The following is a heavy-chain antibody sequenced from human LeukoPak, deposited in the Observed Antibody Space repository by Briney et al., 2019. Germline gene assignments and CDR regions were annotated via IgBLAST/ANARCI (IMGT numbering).Heavy chain of an antibody. J-gene: IGHJ4*02. V-gene: IGHV4-59*01. CDR2: IYYSGST. D-gene: IGHD3-22*01. Sequence: SETLSLTCTVSGVSISSYYWSWIRQPPGKGLEWIGYIYYSGSTNYNPSLKSRVTISVDTSKNQFSLKLSSVTAADTAVYYCARVGYDSSGSYKMDYWGQGTLVTVSS. CDR3: ARVGYDSSGSYKMDY. CDR1: GVSISSYY.